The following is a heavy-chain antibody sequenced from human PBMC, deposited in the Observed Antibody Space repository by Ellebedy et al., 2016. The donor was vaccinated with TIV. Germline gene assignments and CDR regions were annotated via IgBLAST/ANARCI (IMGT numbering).Heavy chain of an antibody. CDR1: GYTFTSYG. Sequence: AASVKVSCKASGYTFTSYGISWVRQAPGQGLEWMGRIIPILGIANYAQKFQGRVTITADKSTSTAYMELSSLRSEDTAVYYCAREHDYSNYVWFDPWGQGTLVTVSS. CDR2: IIPILGIA. D-gene: IGHD4-11*01. CDR3: AREHDYSNYVWFDP. J-gene: IGHJ5*02. V-gene: IGHV1-69*04.